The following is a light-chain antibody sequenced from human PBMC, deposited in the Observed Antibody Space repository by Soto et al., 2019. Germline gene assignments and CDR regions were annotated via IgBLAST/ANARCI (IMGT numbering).Light chain of an antibody. J-gene: IGKJ1*01. V-gene: IGKV1-39*01. Sequence: DIQMTQSPSSLSASVGDRVTITCRASQSIRSYLNWYQQKLGKAPKLLIYTASNLQSGVPSRFSGSGSGTDFTLTINSLQPEDFATYYCQQRYSSPRTFGQGTKVEIK. CDR2: TAS. CDR3: QQRYSSPRT. CDR1: QSIRSY.